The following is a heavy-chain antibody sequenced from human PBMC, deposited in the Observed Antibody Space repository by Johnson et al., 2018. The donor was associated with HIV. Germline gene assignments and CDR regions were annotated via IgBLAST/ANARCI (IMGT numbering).Heavy chain of an antibody. V-gene: IGHV3-23*04. D-gene: IGHD6-19*01. CDR3: ARAPGWFDAFDI. Sequence: VQLVESGGGLVQPGGSLRVSCAASGFTFSSYAMSWVRQAPGKGLEWVSAISGSGGSTYYADSVKGRFTISRDNSKNTLYLQMNSLRAEDMAVYYCARAPGWFDAFDIWGQGTMVTVSS. CDR2: ISGSGGST. J-gene: IGHJ3*02. CDR1: GFTFSSYA.